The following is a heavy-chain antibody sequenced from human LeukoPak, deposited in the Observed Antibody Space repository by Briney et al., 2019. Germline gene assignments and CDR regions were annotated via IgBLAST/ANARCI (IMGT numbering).Heavy chain of an antibody. CDR3: ATIYGGDFDL. CDR1: GYTFTGYY. D-gene: IGHD4-23*01. Sequence: ASVKVSCKASGYTFTGYYIHWVRQAPGQGLEWMGWISAYNGNTNYAQKLQGRVTMTTDTSTSTAYMELRSLRSDDTAVYYCATIYGGDFDLWGRGTLVTVSS. J-gene: IGHJ2*01. CDR2: ISAYNGNT. V-gene: IGHV1-18*04.